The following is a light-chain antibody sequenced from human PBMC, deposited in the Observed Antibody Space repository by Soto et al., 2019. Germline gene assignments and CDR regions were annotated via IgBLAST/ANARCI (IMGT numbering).Light chain of an antibody. V-gene: IGLV1-44*01. J-gene: IGLJ2*01. CDR1: SYNIGSNT. CDR2: RND. Sequence: QSVLTQPPSASGTPGQTVTISCSGSSYNIGSNTVTWYQHLPGTAPKLLIYRNDQWPSGVPDRFSGSKSGTSASLAISGLQSEDEADYYCGTWDDSLNGPLFGGGTKLTVL. CDR3: GTWDDSLNGPL.